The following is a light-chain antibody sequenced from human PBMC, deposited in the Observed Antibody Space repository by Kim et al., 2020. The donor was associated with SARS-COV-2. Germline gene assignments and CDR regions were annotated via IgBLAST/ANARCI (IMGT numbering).Light chain of an antibody. CDR2: GAS. Sequence: SAWEGATLSCRARQSVSSNYLGWNQQKPGQTPRLLMYGASSRATGVPDRFSGSGSGTDFTLTISRLEPEDFAVYCCQQYGSSPPTFGQGTKVDIK. CDR3: QQYGSSPPT. J-gene: IGKJ1*01. V-gene: IGKV3-20*01. CDR1: QSVSSNY.